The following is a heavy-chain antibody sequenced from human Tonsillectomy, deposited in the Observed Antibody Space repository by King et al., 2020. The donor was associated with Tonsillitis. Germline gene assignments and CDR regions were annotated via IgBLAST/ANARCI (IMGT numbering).Heavy chain of an antibody. CDR3: ARDRLQVLHELRNAFDI. D-gene: IGHD1-7*01. J-gene: IGHJ3*02. V-gene: IGHV3-30*04. Sequence: VQLVESGGGVVQPGRSLRLSCAASGFTFSSYAMHWVRQAPGKGLEWVAVISYDGSNKYYADSVKGRFTISRDNSKNTLYLQMNSLRAEDTAVYYCARDRLQVLHELRNAFDIWGQGTMVTVSS. CDR2: ISYDGSNK. CDR1: GFTFSSYA.